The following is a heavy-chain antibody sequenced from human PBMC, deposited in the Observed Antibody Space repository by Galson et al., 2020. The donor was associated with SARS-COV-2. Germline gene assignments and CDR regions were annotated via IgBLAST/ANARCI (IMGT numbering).Heavy chain of an antibody. V-gene: IGHV1-8*01. CDR1: GYTFTSYD. Sequence: ASVKVSCKASGYTFTSYDINWVRQATGQGLEWMGWMNPNSGNTGYAQKFQGRVTMTRNTSISTAYMELSSLRSEDTAVYYCARGRVQGVITYYYYMDVWGKGTTVTVSS. D-gene: IGHD3-10*01. J-gene: IGHJ6*03. CDR2: MNPNSGNT. CDR3: ARGRVQGVITYYYYMDV.